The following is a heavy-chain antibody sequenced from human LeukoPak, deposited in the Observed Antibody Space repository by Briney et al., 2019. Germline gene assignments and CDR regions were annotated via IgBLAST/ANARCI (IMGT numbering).Heavy chain of an antibody. D-gene: IGHD7-27*01. CDR1: GVSIIDHA. CDR3: ARLKPNFLGTFDS. J-gene: IGHJ4*02. Sequence: SETLSLTCTVSGVSIIDHACGWIRQLPGRGLEWIGNIYASGSTYFNPSLRSRVAVSMDTSKNQFSLNLTSVTAADTAMFYCARLKPNFLGTFDSWGQGALVTVSS. CDR2: IYASGST. V-gene: IGHV4-4*09.